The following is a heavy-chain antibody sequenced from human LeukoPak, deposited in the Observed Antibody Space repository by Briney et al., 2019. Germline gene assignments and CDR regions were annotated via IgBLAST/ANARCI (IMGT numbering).Heavy chain of an antibody. CDR3: ARVGWYGGLTEFDY. D-gene: IGHD3-10*01. J-gene: IGHJ4*02. CDR1: GGSVSSGSYY. CDR2: IYYSGST. V-gene: IGHV4-61*01. Sequence: SETLSLTCTVPGGSVSSGSYYWSWIRQPPGKGLEWIGYIYYSGSTNYNPSLKSRVTISGDTSKSQFSLKLSSVTAADTAVYYCARVGWYGGLTEFDYWGQGTLVTVSS.